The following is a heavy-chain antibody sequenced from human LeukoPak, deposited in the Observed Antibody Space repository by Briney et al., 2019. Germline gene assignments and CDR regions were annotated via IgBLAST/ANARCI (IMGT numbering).Heavy chain of an antibody. J-gene: IGHJ4*02. Sequence: GGSLRLSYAASGFTFSSYNINWVRRAPGKGLEWVSYISSSGSTIYYADSVKGRFTISRDNAKNSLYLQMNSLRAEDTAVYYCARSSILGYWGQGTLVTVSS. V-gene: IGHV3-48*04. CDR2: ISSSGSTI. D-gene: IGHD2-21*01. CDR1: GFTFSSYN. CDR3: ARSSILGY.